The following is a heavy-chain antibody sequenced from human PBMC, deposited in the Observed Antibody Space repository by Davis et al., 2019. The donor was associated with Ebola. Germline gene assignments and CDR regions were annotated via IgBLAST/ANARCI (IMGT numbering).Heavy chain of an antibody. CDR1: GGSISGYY. J-gene: IGHJ6*02. Sequence: MPGGSLRLSCEVYGGSISGYYWNWIRQTPGKGLEWLGDINQNGLTNYNSSPKSRVTLTVDPSKNQFSLRLTSVTAADTAVYHCARETRYCSGDRCTHLYGMGVWGQGTTVTVSS. D-gene: IGHD2-15*01. CDR3: ARETRYCSGDRCTHLYGMGV. V-gene: IGHV4-34*01. CDR2: INQNGLT.